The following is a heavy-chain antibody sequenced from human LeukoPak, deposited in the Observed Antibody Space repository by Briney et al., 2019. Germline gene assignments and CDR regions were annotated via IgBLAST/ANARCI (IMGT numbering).Heavy chain of an antibody. D-gene: IGHD6-19*01. CDR2: INHSGST. CDR3: ARSGGWYLNFDY. Sequence: SETLSLTCAVYGGSFSGYYWSWIRQPPGKGLEWIGEINHSGSTNCNPSLKSRVTISVDTSKNQFSLKLSSVTAADTAVYYCARSGGWYLNFDYWGQGTLVTVSS. V-gene: IGHV4-34*01. CDR1: GGSFSGYY. J-gene: IGHJ4*02.